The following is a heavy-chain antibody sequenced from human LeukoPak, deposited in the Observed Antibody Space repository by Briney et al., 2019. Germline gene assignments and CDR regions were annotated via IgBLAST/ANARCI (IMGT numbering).Heavy chain of an antibody. CDR2: ISSSSSTI. CDR3: ATYSSLNRREFQY. CDR1: GFAFGSEA. J-gene: IGHJ1*01. D-gene: IGHD3-22*01. V-gene: IGHV3-48*04. Sequence: GGSLRLSCAVSGFAFGSEAMSWVRQSPARGLEWVSYISSSSSTIYYADSVKGRFTISRDNAKNSLYLQMNSLRAEDTAVYYCATYSSLNRREFQYWGQGTLLTVSS.